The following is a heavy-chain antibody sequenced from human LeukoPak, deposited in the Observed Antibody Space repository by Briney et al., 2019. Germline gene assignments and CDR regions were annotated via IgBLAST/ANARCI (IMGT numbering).Heavy chain of an antibody. D-gene: IGHD3-22*01. CDR2: ISGSGDST. CDR1: GFTFSSYA. CDR3: AKDRTSEKYYYDSIDAFDI. Sequence: GGSLRLSCAASGFTFSSYAMGWVRQAPGKGLEWVSAISGSGDSTYYADSVKGRFTISRDNSKNTLYLQMNSLRAEDTAVYYCAKDRTSEKYYYDSIDAFDIWGQGTMVTVSS. J-gene: IGHJ3*02. V-gene: IGHV3-23*01.